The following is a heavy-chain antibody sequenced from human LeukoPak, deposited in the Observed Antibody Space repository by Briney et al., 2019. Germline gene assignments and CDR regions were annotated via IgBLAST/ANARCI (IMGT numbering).Heavy chain of an antibody. CDR1: GFTFSSYG. CDR3: AKDFRHNDVLLWFGETIGSYFDY. Sequence: AGGSLRLSCAASGFTFSSYGMHWVRQAPGKGLEWVAFIRYDGSIKYYADSVKGRFTISRDNSKNTLYLQMNSLRAEDTAVYYCAKDFRHNDVLLWFGETIGSYFDYWGQGTLVTVSS. CDR2: IRYDGSIK. V-gene: IGHV3-30*02. J-gene: IGHJ4*02. D-gene: IGHD3-10*01.